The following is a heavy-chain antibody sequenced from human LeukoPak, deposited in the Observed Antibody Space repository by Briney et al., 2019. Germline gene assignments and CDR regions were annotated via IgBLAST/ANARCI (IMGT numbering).Heavy chain of an antibody. J-gene: IGHJ6*02. CDR1: GGSISSYY. D-gene: IGHD2-2*01. V-gene: IGHV4-59*01. Sequence: SETLSLTCTVSGGSISSYYWSWIRQPPGKGLEWIGYIYYSGSTNYNPSLKSRVTISVDTSKNQFSLKLSSVTAADTAVHYCARVSTSTSSRFYYYGMDVWGQGTTVTVSS. CDR3: ARVSTSTSSRFYYYGMDV. CDR2: IYYSGST.